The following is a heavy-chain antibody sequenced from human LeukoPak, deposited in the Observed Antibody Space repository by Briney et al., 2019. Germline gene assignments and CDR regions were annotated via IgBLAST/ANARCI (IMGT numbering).Heavy chain of an antibody. J-gene: IGHJ3*02. CDR2: ISGSSSYI. CDR3: ARVSAGVIGMKDVFDI. CDR1: GFTFSRYS. V-gene: IGHV3-21*01. D-gene: IGHD3-16*02. Sequence: GGSLRLSCAASGFTFSRYSMNWVRQAPGKGLEWVSPISGSSSYIYYADSVKGRFTISRHNAKNSLYLQMNSLRAEDTAVYYCARVSAGVIGMKDVFDIWGQGTMVTVSS.